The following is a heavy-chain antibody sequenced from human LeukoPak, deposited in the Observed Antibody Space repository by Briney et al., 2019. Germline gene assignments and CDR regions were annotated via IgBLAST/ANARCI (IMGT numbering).Heavy chain of an antibody. CDR1: GFTFSSYA. J-gene: IGHJ4*02. D-gene: IGHD5-12*01. Sequence: GGSLRLSCAASGFTFSSYAMHWVRQAPGKGLEWVAVISYDGSNKYYADSVKGRFTISRDNSKNTLYLQMNSLRAEDTAVYYCARDRSGLNDYWGQGTLVTVSS. CDR2: ISYDGSNK. CDR3: ARDRSGLNDY. V-gene: IGHV3-30-3*01.